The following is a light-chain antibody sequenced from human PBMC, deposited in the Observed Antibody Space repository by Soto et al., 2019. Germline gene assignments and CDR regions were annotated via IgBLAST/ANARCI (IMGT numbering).Light chain of an antibody. J-gene: IGKJ4*01. CDR2: DTS. CDR1: QSVSIH. V-gene: IGKV3-15*01. CDR3: QQYASSPLLT. Sequence: ETVMTQSPGTLSVSLGERATLSCRASQSVSIHLAWYQQKPGQAPRLLIYDTSTRATGIPARFSGSGSGTEFTLTIRSLQSEDVAVYYCQQYASSPLLTCGGGNKGDIK.